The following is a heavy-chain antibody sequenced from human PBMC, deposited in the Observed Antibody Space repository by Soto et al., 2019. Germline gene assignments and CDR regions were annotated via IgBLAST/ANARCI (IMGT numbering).Heavy chain of an antibody. D-gene: IGHD1-26*01. Sequence: EVQLLESGGGLAQPGGSLRLSCVASGFTFTNYAMSWVRLAPGKGLEWVSTISNGGGSTYYADSVKGRFTISRDNSKNXVYRQVNSRRGEDTAVYYCAKDGVGHIGPLHHFDYWGQGTLVTVSS. J-gene: IGHJ4*02. V-gene: IGHV3-23*01. CDR3: AKDGVGHIGPLHHFDY. CDR2: ISNGGGST. CDR1: GFTFTNYA.